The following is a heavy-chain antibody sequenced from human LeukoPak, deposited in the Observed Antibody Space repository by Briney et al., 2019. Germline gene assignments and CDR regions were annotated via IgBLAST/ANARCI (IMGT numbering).Heavy chain of an antibody. D-gene: IGHD3-10*01. CDR1: GGSFSGYY. V-gene: IGHV4-34*01. J-gene: IGHJ6*02. CDR2: INHSGST. CDR3: ASIITKSYYYGMDV. Sequence: SETLSLTCAVSGGSFSGYYWTWIRQPPGKGLEWIGEINHSGSTNYNPSLKSRVTISVDTSKNQFSLKLSSVTAADTAVYYCASIITKSYYYGMDVWGQGTTVTVSS.